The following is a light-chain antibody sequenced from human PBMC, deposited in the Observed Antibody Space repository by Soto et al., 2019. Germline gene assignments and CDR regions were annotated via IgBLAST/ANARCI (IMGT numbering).Light chain of an antibody. J-gene: IGKJ2*01. Sequence: EIVLTQSPGTLSLSPGERATLSCRASQSVSSSYLAWYQQKPGQAPRLLIYGASSRATGIPDRFSGSGSGSDFILSISRLEPEDFAVYYCQQYGSSPYTFGQGTKPEIK. V-gene: IGKV3-20*01. CDR3: QQYGSSPYT. CDR1: QSVSSSY. CDR2: GAS.